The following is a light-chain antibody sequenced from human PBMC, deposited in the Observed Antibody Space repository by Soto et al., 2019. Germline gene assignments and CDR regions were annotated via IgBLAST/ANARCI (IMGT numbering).Light chain of an antibody. CDR3: SSSAGGYTWV. J-gene: IGLJ3*02. Sequence: QSVLTQPPSASGSPGQSVTISCTGTSSDVGGSNFVSWYQQHPGKAPKLMIYEVSKRPSGVPARFSGSKSGNTASLTVSGLQAEDEADYYCSSSAGGYTWVFGGGTKLTV. CDR2: EVS. CDR1: SSDVGGSNF. V-gene: IGLV2-8*01.